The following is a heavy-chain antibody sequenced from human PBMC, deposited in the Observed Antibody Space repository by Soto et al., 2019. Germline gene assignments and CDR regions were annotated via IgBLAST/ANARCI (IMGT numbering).Heavy chain of an antibody. D-gene: IGHD2-15*01. CDR3: AKSGLSRWPQDEYWCFDL. Sequence: GGSLRLSCAASGFTFSSYAMSWVRQAPGKGLEWVSTISGSGGSTYYADSVKGRFTISRDNSKNTLYLQMNSLRAEDTALYYCAKSGLSRWPQDEYWCFDLWGRGTLVTVSS. CDR2: ISGSGGST. J-gene: IGHJ2*01. V-gene: IGHV3-23*01. CDR1: GFTFSSYA.